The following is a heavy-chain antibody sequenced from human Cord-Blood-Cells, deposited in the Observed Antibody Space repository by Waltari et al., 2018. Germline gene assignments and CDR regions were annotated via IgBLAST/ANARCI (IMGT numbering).Heavy chain of an antibody. J-gene: IGHJ4*02. CDR1: GFTFSSYW. CDR2: RKQDGSEK. CDR3: ARDRLGFFDY. Sequence: EVQLVESGGGLVQPGGSLRPSCAASGFTFSSYWMIWVRQAPGKGLEWVANRKQDGSEKYYVDSVKGRFTISRDNAKNSLYLQMNSLRAEDTAVYYCARDRLGFFDYWGQGTLVTVSS. V-gene: IGHV3-7*05. D-gene: IGHD6-19*01.